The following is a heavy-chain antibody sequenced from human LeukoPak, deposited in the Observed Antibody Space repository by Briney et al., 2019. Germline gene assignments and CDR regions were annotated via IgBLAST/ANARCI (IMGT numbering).Heavy chain of an antibody. Sequence: GGSLRLSCAASGFTFSSYSMNWVRQAPGKGLEWVSSISSSSSNYIYYADSVKGRFTISRDNAKNSLYLQMNSLRAEDTAVYYCARDTYSGSYYFDYWGQGTLVTVSS. J-gene: IGHJ4*02. CDR3: ARDTYSGSYYFDY. CDR2: ISSSSSNYI. V-gene: IGHV3-21*01. CDR1: GFTFSSYS. D-gene: IGHD1-26*01.